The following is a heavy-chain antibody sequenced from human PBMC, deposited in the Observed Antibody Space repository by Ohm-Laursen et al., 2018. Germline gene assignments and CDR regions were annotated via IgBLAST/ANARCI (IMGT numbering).Heavy chain of an antibody. CDR3: ARTPPIGYYYYGMDV. V-gene: IGHV3-66*01. CDR2: IYSGGST. Sequence: SLRLSCAASGFAFEDSWMTWVRQAPGRGLEWVSVIYSGGSTHYADSVKDRFTISRDNSKNTLYLQMNSLRAEDTAVYYCARTPPIGYYYYGMDVWGHGTTVTVSS. J-gene: IGHJ6*02. CDR1: GFAFEDSW.